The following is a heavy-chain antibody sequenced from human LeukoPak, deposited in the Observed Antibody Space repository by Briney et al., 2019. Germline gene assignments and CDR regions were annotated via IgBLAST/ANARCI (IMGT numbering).Heavy chain of an antibody. Sequence: SVQVSCKASGGTFSSYAISWVRQAPGQGLEWMGGIIPIFGTANYAQKFQGRVTITADESTSTAYMELSSLRSEDTAVYYCARAPGYYYDSSGYFWHFQHWGQGTLVTVSS. CDR3: ARAPGYYYDSSGYFWHFQH. CDR1: GGTFSSYA. CDR2: IIPIFGTA. J-gene: IGHJ1*01. V-gene: IGHV1-69*13. D-gene: IGHD3-22*01.